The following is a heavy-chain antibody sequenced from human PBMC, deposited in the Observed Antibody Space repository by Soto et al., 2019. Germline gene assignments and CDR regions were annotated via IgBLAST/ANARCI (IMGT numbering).Heavy chain of an antibody. CDR1: GFSLSTNGVS. V-gene: IGHV2-5*02. Sequence: QITLKESGPTLVKPTQTLTLTCTFSGFSLSTNGVSVGWIRQPPGKALEWLALIYWDDDKRYSQSLKSRLTITKDTIKSQVVLIMTNMDTVDTAKYSCAHSSISGIAVAGIDYWGQGTMVPLSS. CDR2: IYWDDDK. D-gene: IGHD6-19*01. J-gene: IGHJ4*02. CDR3: AHSSISGIAVAGIDY.